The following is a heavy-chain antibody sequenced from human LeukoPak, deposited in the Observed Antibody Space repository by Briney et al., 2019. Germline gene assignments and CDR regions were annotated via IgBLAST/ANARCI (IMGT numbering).Heavy chain of an antibody. V-gene: IGHV3-23*01. CDR2: ISGSGGST. CDR3: AKDPHYDILTGYNNWFDP. J-gene: IGHJ5*02. D-gene: IGHD3-9*01. Sequence: PGGSLRLSCAASGFTFSSYAMSWVRQAPGKGLEWVSAISGSGGSTYYADSVKGRFTISRDNSKNTLYLQMNSLRAEDTAVYYCAKDPHYDILTGYNNWFDPWGQGTLVTVSS. CDR1: GFTFSSYA.